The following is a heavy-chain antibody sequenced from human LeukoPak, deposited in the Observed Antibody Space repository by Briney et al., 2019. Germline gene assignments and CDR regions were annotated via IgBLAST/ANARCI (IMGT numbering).Heavy chain of an antibody. CDR1: GFIFSKAW. J-gene: IGHJ4*02. CDR3: SIHNSKTAAISSFDR. V-gene: IGHV3-15*01. Sequence: PGGSLRLSCTVSGFIFSKAWMSWVRQAPGKGLEWVGRVKSKIDGGTTDYAAPVKGRFSVSRDDSENTLYLQMNSLKTEDTAVYYCSIHNSKTAAISSFDRWGQGTLVSVSS. D-gene: IGHD4-11*01. CDR2: VKSKIDGGTT.